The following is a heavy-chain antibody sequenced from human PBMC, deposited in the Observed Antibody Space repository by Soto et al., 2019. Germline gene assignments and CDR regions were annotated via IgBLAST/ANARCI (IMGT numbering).Heavy chain of an antibody. Sequence: EVQLVESGGGLVQPGGSLRLSCAASGFTFSNAWMSWVRQAPGKGLEWVGRIKSKTDGGTTDYAAPVKGRFTISRDDSKNTLYLQMNSLKTEDTAVYYCTAYDSSGYYYDFDYWGQGTLVTVSS. CDR1: GFTFSNAW. J-gene: IGHJ4*02. D-gene: IGHD3-22*01. CDR2: IKSKTDGGTT. V-gene: IGHV3-15*01. CDR3: TAYDSSGYYYDFDY.